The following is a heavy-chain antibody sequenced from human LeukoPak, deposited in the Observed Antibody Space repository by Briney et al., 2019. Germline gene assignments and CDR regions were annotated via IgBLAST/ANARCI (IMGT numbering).Heavy chain of an antibody. J-gene: IGHJ4*02. V-gene: IGHV1-69*13. Sequence: SVKVSCKASGGTFSSYAISWVRQAPGQGLEWMGGIIPIFGTANYAQKFQGRVRITADESTSTAYMELSSLRSEDTAVYYCARDLYYYDSSGSGLYFDYWGQGTLVTVSS. CDR2: IIPIFGTA. CDR1: GGTFSSYA. CDR3: ARDLYYYDSSGSGLYFDY. D-gene: IGHD3-22*01.